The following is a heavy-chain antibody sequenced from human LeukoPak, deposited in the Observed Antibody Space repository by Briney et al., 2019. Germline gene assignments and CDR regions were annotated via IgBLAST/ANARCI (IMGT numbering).Heavy chain of an antibody. J-gene: IGHJ4*02. Sequence: GRSLRLSCAASGFTFSSYGMHWVRQAPGKGLEWVAVISYDGSNKYYADSVKGRFTISRDNSKNTLYLQMNSLRAEDTAVYYCAKDRRAQWLVQPFDYWGQGTLVTVSS. V-gene: IGHV3-30*18. D-gene: IGHD6-19*01. CDR1: GFTFSSYG. CDR3: AKDRRAQWLVQPFDY. CDR2: ISYDGSNK.